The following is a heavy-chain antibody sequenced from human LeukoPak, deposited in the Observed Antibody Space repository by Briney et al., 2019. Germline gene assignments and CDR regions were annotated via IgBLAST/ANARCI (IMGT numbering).Heavy chain of an antibody. CDR1: GFSFSNYG. V-gene: IGHV3-30*02. CDR3: ASSSSYDTSGYTMS. CDR2: IRFDGTNK. D-gene: IGHD3-22*01. J-gene: IGHJ4*02. Sequence: PGGSLRLSCAASGFSFSNYGMHWVRQAPGKGLEWVAFIRFDGTNKFYADSVKGRFTISRDTSKNTLFLLMNSLRAEDTAVYYCASSSSYDTSGYTMSWGQGALVTVSS.